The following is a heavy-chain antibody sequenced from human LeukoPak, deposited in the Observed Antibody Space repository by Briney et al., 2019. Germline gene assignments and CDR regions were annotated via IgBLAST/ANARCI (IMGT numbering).Heavy chain of an antibody. Sequence: GGSLRLSCAASGFTFSSYAMSWVRQAPGKGLEWVSAISGSDDSTYYADSVKGRFTISRDNSKNTVYLRMNSLKTEDTAVYYCTTDADDYWGQGTLVTVSS. V-gene: IGHV3-23*01. J-gene: IGHJ4*02. CDR2: ISGSDDST. CDR3: TTDADDY. CDR1: GFTFSSYA.